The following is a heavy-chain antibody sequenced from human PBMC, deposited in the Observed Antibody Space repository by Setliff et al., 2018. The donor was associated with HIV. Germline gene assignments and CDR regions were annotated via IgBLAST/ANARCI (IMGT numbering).Heavy chain of an antibody. CDR3: ARTVPHSAAQDAFDI. Sequence: SETLSLTCTVSGGSISSYYWSWIRQPPGKGLEWIGYISNSGKIYYDPSLNSRVTLSADTSKNQLSLKLTSVTAEDTGVYYCARTVPHSAAQDAFDIWGQGTVVTVSS. CDR1: GGSISSYY. J-gene: IGHJ3*02. CDR2: ISNSGKI. V-gene: IGHV4-59*04. D-gene: IGHD4-4*01.